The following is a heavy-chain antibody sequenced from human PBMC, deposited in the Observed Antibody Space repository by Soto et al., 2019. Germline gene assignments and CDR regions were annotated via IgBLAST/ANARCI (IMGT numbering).Heavy chain of an antibody. CDR3: AREVDHWGMNFDL. V-gene: IGHV3-33*01. D-gene: IGHD7-27*01. Sequence: QVQLVESGGGVVQPGRSLRLSCAASGFTFSSYGMHWVRQAPGKGLEWVAVIWYDGSNKYYADSVKGRFTISRDNSKNTLYLQMNSLRAEDTAVYYCAREVDHWGMNFDLWGRGTLVTVSS. CDR2: IWYDGSNK. CDR1: GFTFSSYG. J-gene: IGHJ2*01.